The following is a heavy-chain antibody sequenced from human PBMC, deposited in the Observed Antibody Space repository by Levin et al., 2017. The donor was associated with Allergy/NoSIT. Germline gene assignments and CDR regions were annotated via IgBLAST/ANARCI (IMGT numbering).Heavy chain of an antibody. D-gene: IGHD6-19*01. Sequence: SETLSLTCSVSGTSISHYYWHWIRQPPGEGLEWIGYIYKSGSTSHNPSLKSRVTMSEDTSKNQFSLKLNSVTAADTAVYYCARDLDTSGWYRAFDIWGQGTMVAVSS. CDR2: IYKSGST. CDR3: ARDLDTSGWYRAFDI. J-gene: IGHJ3*02. V-gene: IGHV4-59*01. CDR1: GTSISHYY.